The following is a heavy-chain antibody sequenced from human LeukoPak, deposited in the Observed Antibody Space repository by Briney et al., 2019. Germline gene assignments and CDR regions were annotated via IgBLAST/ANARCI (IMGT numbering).Heavy chain of an antibody. CDR3: AKAPLRYCSGGSRYTGGYYYYGMDV. CDR1: GFSFSTAD. Sequence: GGSLRLSCAASGFSFSTADMHWVRQAPGKGLEWVAVISYDGSNKYYADSVKGRFTISRDNSKNTLYLQMNSLRAEDTAVYYCAKAPLRYCSGGSRYTGGYYYYGMDVWGQGTTVTVSS. CDR2: ISYDGSNK. D-gene: IGHD2-15*01. J-gene: IGHJ6*02. V-gene: IGHV3-30*18.